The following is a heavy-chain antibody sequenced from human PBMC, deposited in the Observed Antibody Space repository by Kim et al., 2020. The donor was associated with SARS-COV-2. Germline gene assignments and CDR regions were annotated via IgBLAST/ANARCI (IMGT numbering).Heavy chain of an antibody. Sequence: ADSVTGRFTISRDNSKNTLYLQMNSLRAEDTAVYYCARDFDSSGYNTFDYWGQGTLVTVSS. CDR3: ARDFDSSGYNTFDY. D-gene: IGHD3-22*01. J-gene: IGHJ4*02. V-gene: IGHV3-30*07.